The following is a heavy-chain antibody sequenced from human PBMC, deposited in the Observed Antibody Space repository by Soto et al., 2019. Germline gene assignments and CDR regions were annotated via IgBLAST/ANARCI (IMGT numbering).Heavy chain of an antibody. D-gene: IGHD3-22*01. J-gene: IGHJ6*02. V-gene: IGHV3-15*01. CDR2: IKSKTDGGAT. CDR3: TTGDYYDSSGPMDV. Sequence: GGSLRLSCAASGFTFSNAWMSWVRQAPGKGLEWVGRIKSKTDGGATDYAAPVKGRFTISRDDSKNTLYLQMNSLKTEDTAVYYCTTGDYYDSSGPMDVWGQGTTVTVSS. CDR1: GFTFSNAW.